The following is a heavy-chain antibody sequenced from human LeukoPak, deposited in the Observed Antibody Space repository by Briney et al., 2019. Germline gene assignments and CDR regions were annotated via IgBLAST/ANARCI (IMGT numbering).Heavy chain of an antibody. J-gene: IGHJ3*02. V-gene: IGHV4-61*01. D-gene: IGHD3-22*01. CDR3: AREAYDSSGLPSFDI. Sequence: PSETLSLTCTVSGGSVSSGSYYWSWIRQPPGKGLEWIGYIYYSGSTYYNPSLKSRVTISVDTSKNQFSLKLSSVTAADTAVYYCAREAYDSSGLPSFDIWGQGTMVTVSS. CDR1: GGSVSSGSYY. CDR2: IYYSGST.